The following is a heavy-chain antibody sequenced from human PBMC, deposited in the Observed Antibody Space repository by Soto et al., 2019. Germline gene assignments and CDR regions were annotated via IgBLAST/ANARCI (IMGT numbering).Heavy chain of an antibody. Sequence: QVQLHESGPGLVKPSHTLSLTCTVSGGSISSGGYYWSWIRQHPGKGVAWIGYIYYSGSTYYNPSLKSRITISVDTSKNQFSLKLSSVTAADTAVYYCARTPGIAADCFDYWGQGTLVTVSS. CDR2: IYYSGST. CDR1: GGSISSGGYY. V-gene: IGHV4-31*03. CDR3: ARTPGIAADCFDY. J-gene: IGHJ4*02. D-gene: IGHD6-13*01.